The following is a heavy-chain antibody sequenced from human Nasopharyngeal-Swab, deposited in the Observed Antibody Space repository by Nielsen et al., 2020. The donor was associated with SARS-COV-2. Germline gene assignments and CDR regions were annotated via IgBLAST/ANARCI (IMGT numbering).Heavy chain of an antibody. V-gene: IGHV4-39*01. CDR2: IYYSGNT. J-gene: IGHJ4*02. D-gene: IGHD6-19*01. CDR3: ARRIAVAGMNYFDY. CDR1: GGSISSSSYY. Sequence: SETLSLTCTVSGGSISSSSYYWGWIRQPPGKGPEWIGSIYYSGNTYYNPSLKSRVTISVDTSKNQFSLKLSSVTAADTAVYYCARRIAVAGMNYFDYWGQGTLVTVSS.